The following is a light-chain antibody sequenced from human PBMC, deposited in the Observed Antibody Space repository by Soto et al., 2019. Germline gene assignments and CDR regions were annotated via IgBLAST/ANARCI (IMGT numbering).Light chain of an antibody. V-gene: IGKV1D-12*01. CDR2: VAS. CDR3: QQSHSFPHT. J-gene: IGKJ2*01. CDR1: QDIGTW. Sequence: DIQMTQSPSSVSASIGDRVTVTCRAGQDIGTWLAWYQQKPGNAPNLLISVASKLESGVPSRFSGSGSGTHFTLTISSLQPEDLATYYCQQSHSFPHTFGQGTKLEIK.